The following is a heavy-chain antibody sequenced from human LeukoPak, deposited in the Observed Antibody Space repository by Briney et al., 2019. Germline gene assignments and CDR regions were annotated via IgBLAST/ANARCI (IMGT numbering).Heavy chain of an antibody. CDR2: IYYSGST. D-gene: IGHD6-13*01. CDR3: ARESRRIAAAGPSYYMDV. J-gene: IGHJ6*03. CDR1: GGSISSSSYY. Sequence: SETLSLTCTVSGGSISSSSYYWGWIRQPPGKGLEWIGSIYYSGSTYYNPSLKSRVTISVDTSKNQFSLMLNSVTAADTAVYYCARESRRIAAAGPSYYMDVWGRGTTVTVFS. V-gene: IGHV4-39*07.